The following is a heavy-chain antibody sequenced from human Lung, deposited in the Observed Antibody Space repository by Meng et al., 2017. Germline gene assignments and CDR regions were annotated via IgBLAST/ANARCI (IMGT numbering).Heavy chain of an antibody. V-gene: IGHV4-34*01. CDR2: INHSGST. J-gene: IGHJ4*02. CDR3: ARGPTTMAHDFDY. CDR1: GGSFSDYY. D-gene: IGHD4-11*01. Sequence: QVQRQRWGEGLFKPSESLSLTGVGSGGSFSDYYWSWIRQPPGKGLEWIGEINHSGSTNYNPSLESRATISVDTSQNNLSLKLSSVTAADSAVYYCARGPTTMAHDFDYWGQGTLVTVSS.